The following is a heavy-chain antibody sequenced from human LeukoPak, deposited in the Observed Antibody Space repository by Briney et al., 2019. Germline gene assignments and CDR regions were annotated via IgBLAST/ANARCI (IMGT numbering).Heavy chain of an antibody. CDR2: IYYSGST. CDR1: GGSISSGGYY. J-gene: IGHJ4*02. D-gene: IGHD1-26*01. V-gene: IGHV4-31*03. CDR3: ARHVGHDSWFDY. Sequence: SQTLSLTCTVSGGSISSGGYYWSWIRQHPGKGLEWIGYIYYSGSTYYNPSLKSRLTLSVDTSKNHFSLKLSSLSVADTAVYYCARHVGHDSWFDYWGQGTLVTVSS.